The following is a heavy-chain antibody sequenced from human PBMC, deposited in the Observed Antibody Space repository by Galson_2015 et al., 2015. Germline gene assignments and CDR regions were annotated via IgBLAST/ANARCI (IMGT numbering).Heavy chain of an antibody. V-gene: IGHV3-23*01. D-gene: IGHD3-22*01. J-gene: IGHJ4*02. CDR1: GFTFSSYA. CDR2: ISGSGGST. CDR3: PRMRTDYYYDSSGSYFDY. Sequence: SLRLSCAASGFTFSSYAMSWVRQAPGKGLEWVSAISGSGGSTYYADSVKGRFTISRDNSKNTLYLQMNSLRAEDTAVYYCPRMRTDYYYDSSGSYFDYWGQGTLVTVSS.